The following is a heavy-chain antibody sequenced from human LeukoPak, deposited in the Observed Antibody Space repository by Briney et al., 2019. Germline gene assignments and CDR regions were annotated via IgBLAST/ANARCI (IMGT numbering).Heavy chain of an antibody. D-gene: IGHD1-1*01. CDR1: GFTFSSYS. Sequence: PGRSLRLSCAASGFTFSSYSMNWVRQAPGKGLEWVSSISSSSSYIYYADSVKGRFTISRDNAKNSLYLQMNSLRAEDTAVYYCARAETIQTYFDYWGQGTLVTVSS. J-gene: IGHJ4*02. V-gene: IGHV3-21*01. CDR3: ARAETIQTYFDY. CDR2: ISSSSSYI.